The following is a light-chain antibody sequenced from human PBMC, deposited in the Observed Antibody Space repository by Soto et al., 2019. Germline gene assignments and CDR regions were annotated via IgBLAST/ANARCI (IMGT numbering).Light chain of an antibody. V-gene: IGLV8-61*01. CDR1: SGSVSTSYY. Sequence: QTVVTQEPSFSVSPGRTVTLTCGLSSGSVSTSYYPSWYQQTPGQAPRTLIYSTNTRSSGVPDRFSGSILGNKAALTITGAXXXXXSDYYCVLYMGSGIWVFGGGTK. CDR2: STN. CDR3: VLYMGSGIWV. J-gene: IGLJ3*02.